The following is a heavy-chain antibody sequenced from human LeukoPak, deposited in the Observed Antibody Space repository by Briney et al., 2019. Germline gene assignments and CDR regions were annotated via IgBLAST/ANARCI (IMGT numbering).Heavy chain of an antibody. CDR2: IKSKTDGGTI. D-gene: IGHD3-22*01. CDR3: TTSYYDSSGFRA. CDR1: GFTLNNAW. Sequence: PGGSLRLSCAASGFTLNNAWMSWVRQAPGKGPEWVGRIKSKTDGGTIDYAAPVKGRSTISRDDSTNMVYLLMNSLKTEDTAVYYCTTSYYDSSGFRAWGQGTLVTVSS. V-gene: IGHV3-15*01. J-gene: IGHJ4*02.